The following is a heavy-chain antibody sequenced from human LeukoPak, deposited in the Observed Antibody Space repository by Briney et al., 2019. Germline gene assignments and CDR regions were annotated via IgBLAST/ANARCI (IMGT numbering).Heavy chain of an antibody. Sequence: PGGSLRLSCAASGFTFSSYAMSWVRQAPGKGLEWVSAISGSGGSTYYADSVKGRFTISRDNSKNTLYLQMNSLRAEDTAVYYRAKEGGYYDILTGYYSPGYFDYWGQGTLVTVSS. V-gene: IGHV3-23*01. D-gene: IGHD3-9*01. CDR1: GFTFSSYA. CDR2: ISGSGGST. CDR3: AKEGGYYDILTGYYSPGYFDY. J-gene: IGHJ4*02.